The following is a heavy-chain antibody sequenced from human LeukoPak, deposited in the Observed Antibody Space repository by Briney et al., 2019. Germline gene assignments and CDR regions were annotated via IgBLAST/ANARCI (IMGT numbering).Heavy chain of an antibody. Sequence: GGSLRLSCAASGFTFSSYWMSWVRQAPGKGLEWVANIKQDGSEKYYVDSVKGRFTISRDNAKNSLYLQMNSLRAEDTAVCYCARDYLSPYYYDSSGYSHFDYWGQGTLVTVSS. CDR2: IKQDGSEK. CDR3: ARDYLSPYYYDSSGYSHFDY. D-gene: IGHD3-22*01. J-gene: IGHJ4*02. V-gene: IGHV3-7*01. CDR1: GFTFSSYW.